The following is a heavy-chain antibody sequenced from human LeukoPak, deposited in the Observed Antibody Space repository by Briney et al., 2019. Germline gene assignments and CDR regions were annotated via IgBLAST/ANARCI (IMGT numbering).Heavy chain of an antibody. CDR1: GGSISSYY. J-gene: IGHJ5*02. V-gene: IGHV4-59*01. CDR3: ASTSRLYCSGGSCYSGSEGYWFDP. CDR2: IYYSGST. Sequence: SETLSLTCTVSGGSISSYYWSWIRQPPGKGLEWIGYIYYSGSTNYNPSLKSRVTISVDTSKNQFSLKLSSVTAADTAVYYCASTSRLYCSGGSCYSGSEGYWFDPWGQGTLVTVSS. D-gene: IGHD2-15*01.